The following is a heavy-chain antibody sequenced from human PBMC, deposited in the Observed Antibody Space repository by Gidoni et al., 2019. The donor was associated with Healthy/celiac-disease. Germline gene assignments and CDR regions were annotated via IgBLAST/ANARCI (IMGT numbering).Heavy chain of an antibody. CDR3: AKGDIAVAPDY. D-gene: IGHD6-19*01. Sequence: QVQLVESVRGVVQPGWSLRLSCAASGFTCSSYGMHWVRLAPGKGLEWVAFIRYEGINKYYADSVKGRFTISRDNSKNTLYLQMNSLRAEDTAVYYCAKGDIAVAPDYWGQGTLVTVSS. J-gene: IGHJ4*02. CDR1: GFTCSSYG. CDR2: IRYEGINK. V-gene: IGHV3-30*02.